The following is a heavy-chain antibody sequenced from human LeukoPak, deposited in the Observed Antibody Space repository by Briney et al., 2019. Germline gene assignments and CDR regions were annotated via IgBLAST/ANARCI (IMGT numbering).Heavy chain of an antibody. Sequence: PGGSLRLSCAASGFTFSSYAMSWVRQAPGKGLEWVSAISGSGGSTYYADSVKGRFTISRDNSKNTLYLQMNSLRAEDTAVYYCAKDGWVITMTVVVIPAADYWGQGTLVTVSS. J-gene: IGHJ4*02. V-gene: IGHV3-23*01. D-gene: IGHD3-22*01. CDR1: GFTFSSYA. CDR3: AKDGWVITMTVVVIPAADY. CDR2: ISGSGGST.